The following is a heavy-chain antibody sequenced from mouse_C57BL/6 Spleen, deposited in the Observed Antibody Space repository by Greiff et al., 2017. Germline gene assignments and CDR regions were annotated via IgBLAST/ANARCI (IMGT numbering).Heavy chain of an antibody. D-gene: IGHD2-5*01. CDR3: AISYSNYVDYFDY. J-gene: IGHJ2*01. CDR2: LHPSDSDT. V-gene: IGHV1-74*01. CDR1: GYTFTSYW. Sequence: QVQLQQPGAELVKPGASVKVSCKASGYTFTSYWMHWVKQRPGQGLEWIGRLHPSDSDTNYNQKFKGKATLTVDKSSSTAYRQLRSRTSEDSAVFYCAISYSNYVDYFDYWGQGTTLTVSS.